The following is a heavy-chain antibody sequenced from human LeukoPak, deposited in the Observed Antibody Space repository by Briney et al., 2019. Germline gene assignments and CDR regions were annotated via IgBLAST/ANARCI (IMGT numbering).Heavy chain of an antibody. D-gene: IGHD3-16*02. CDR2: INHSGST. V-gene: IGHV4-34*01. Sequence: PSETLSLTCAVYGGSFSGYYWSWIRQPPGKGLEWIGEINHSGSTNYNPSLKSRVTISVDTSKNQFSLKLSSVTAADTALYYCARAPYYDYVWGSYRYAPDYWGQGTLVTVSS. J-gene: IGHJ4*02. CDR1: GGSFSGYY. CDR3: ARAPYYDYVWGSYRYAPDY.